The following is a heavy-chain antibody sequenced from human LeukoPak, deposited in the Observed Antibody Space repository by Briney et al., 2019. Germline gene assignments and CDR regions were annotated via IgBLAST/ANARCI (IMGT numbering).Heavy chain of an antibody. Sequence: GGSLRLSCAVSGSTSSRNFMSWVRQRPEKGLEWVANIDQDGSEKNYVDSVKGRFTISRDNAKNSLFLQMNSLRAEDTAICYCASGAGWESGYWGQGTLVTVSS. CDR3: ASGAGWESGY. CDR1: GSTSSRNF. D-gene: IGHD1-26*01. V-gene: IGHV3-7*01. J-gene: IGHJ4*02. CDR2: IDQDGSEK.